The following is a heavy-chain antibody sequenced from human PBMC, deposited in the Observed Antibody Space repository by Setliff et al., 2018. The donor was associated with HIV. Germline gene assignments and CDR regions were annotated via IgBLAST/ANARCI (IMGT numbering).Heavy chain of an antibody. Sequence: GGSLRLSCAASGFTFSSYSMNWVRQAPGKGLEWVSSISSSSSYIYYADSVKGRFTISRDNAKNSLYLQMNSLRAEDTAVYYCARVRHYYDSGVFYGMDVWGQGTTVTVSS. V-gene: IGHV3-21*01. CDR3: ARVRHYYDSGVFYGMDV. CDR2: ISSSSSYI. D-gene: IGHD3-10*01. J-gene: IGHJ6*02. CDR1: GFTFSSYS.